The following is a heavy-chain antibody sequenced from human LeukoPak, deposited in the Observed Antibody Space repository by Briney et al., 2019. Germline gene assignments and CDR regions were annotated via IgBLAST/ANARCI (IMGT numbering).Heavy chain of an antibody. Sequence: GSLRLSCAASGFTFSTYVIYWVRQAPGKGLEWIGEIYHSGSTNYNPSLKSRVTISVDTSKNQFSLKLSSVTAADTAVYYCASDDYGGNRWGQGTLVTVSS. CDR1: GFTFSTYV. D-gene: IGHD4-23*01. CDR2: IYHSGST. CDR3: ASDDYGGNR. V-gene: IGHV4-4*02. J-gene: IGHJ5*02.